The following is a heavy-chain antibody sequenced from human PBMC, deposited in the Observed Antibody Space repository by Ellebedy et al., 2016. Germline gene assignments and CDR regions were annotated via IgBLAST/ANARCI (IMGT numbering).Heavy chain of an antibody. Sequence: SETLSLTCTVSGASISSSNSHWGWVRQPPGKGLEWIGTFHYSGDADYSPSLKSRVTISEDTSKNQFSLKLTSVTATDTAVYYCVRGHYGSSGYYYPPGEWGRGTLVTVSS. J-gene: IGHJ4*02. D-gene: IGHD3-22*01. V-gene: IGHV4-39*07. CDR3: VRGHYGSSGYYYPPGE. CDR2: FHYSGDA. CDR1: GASISSSNSH.